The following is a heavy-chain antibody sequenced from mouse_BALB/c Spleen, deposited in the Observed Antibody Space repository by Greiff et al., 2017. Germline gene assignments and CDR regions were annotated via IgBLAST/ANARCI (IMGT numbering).Heavy chain of an antibody. D-gene: IGHD1-2*01. CDR1: GYTFTSYW. CDR3: ARRGDYYGYEFAY. CDR2: IYPGDGDT. V-gene: IGHV1-87*01. Sequence: QVTLKVSGAELARPGASVKLSCKASGYTFTSYWMQWVKQRPGQGLEWIGAIYPGDGDTRYTQKFKGKATLTADKSSSTAYMQLSSLASEDSAVYYCARRGDYYGYEFAYWGQGTLVTVSA. J-gene: IGHJ3*01.